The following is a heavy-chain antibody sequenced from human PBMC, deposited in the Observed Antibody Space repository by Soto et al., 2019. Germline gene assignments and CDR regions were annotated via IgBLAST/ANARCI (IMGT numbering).Heavy chain of an antibody. CDR3: ARSSQIDDSSSWYIHIDY. V-gene: IGHV5-51*01. CDR2: IYPGDSDT. CDR1: GYSFTSYW. D-gene: IGHD6-13*01. J-gene: IGHJ4*02. Sequence: PGESLKISCKGSGYSFTSYWIGWVRQMPGKGLEWMGIIYPGDSDTRYSPSFQGQVTISADKSISTAYLQWSSLKASDTAMYYCARSSQIDDSSSWYIHIDYWGQGTLVTVSS.